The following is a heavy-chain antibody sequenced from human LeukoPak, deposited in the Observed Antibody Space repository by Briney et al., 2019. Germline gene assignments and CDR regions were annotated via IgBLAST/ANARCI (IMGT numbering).Heavy chain of an antibody. CDR1: GYTFISYS. V-gene: IGHV7-4-1*02. Sequence: ASVKVSCKASGYTFISYSMNWVRQAPGQGLEWMGWINTNTGNPTYAQGFTGRFVFSLDTSVSTAYLQISSLKAEDTAVYYCAREVPHYDFWSGYYTVYYYYMDVWGKGTTVTVSS. CDR3: AREVPHYDFWSGYYTVYYYYMDV. CDR2: INTNTGNP. J-gene: IGHJ6*03. D-gene: IGHD3-3*01.